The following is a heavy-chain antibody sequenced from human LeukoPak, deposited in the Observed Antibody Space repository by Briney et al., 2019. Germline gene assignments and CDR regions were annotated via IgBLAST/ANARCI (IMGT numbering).Heavy chain of an antibody. CDR2: ISASGGST. D-gene: IGHD3-22*01. CDR1: GFTFNNYA. V-gene: IGHV3-23*01. Sequence: GGSLRLSCAASGFTFNNYAMSWVRQAPGKGLEWVSAISASGGSTYYADSVKGRFTISRDNSKNTLYLQMNSLRAEDTAVYYCAKGTSSGYYYYFDYWAREPWSPSPQ. J-gene: IGHJ4*02. CDR3: AKGTSSGYYYYFDY.